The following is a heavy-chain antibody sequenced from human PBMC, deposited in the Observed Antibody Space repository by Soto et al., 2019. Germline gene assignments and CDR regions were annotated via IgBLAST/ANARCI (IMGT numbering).Heavy chain of an antibody. V-gene: IGHV4-30-2*01. CDR1: GASISSDGLS. Sequence: TLSLTCAVSGASISSDGLSWSWIRQPPGKGLEWIGYIYHTGNTYYNPSLESRVSISVDRSRNHFSLSLSSVTAADTAMYYCARAVGSLGRYFDSWGLGTLVTVSS. J-gene: IGHJ4*02. D-gene: IGHD3-3*01. CDR3: ARAVGSLGRYFDS. CDR2: IYHTGNT.